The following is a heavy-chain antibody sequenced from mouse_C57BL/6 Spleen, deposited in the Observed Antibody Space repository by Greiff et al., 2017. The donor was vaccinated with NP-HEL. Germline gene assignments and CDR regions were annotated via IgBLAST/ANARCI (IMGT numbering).Heavy chain of an antibody. J-gene: IGHJ1*03. Sequence: DVMLVESGEGLVKPGGSLKLSCAASGFTFSSYAMSWVRQTPEKRLEWVAYISSGGDYIYYADTVKGRFTISRDNARNTLYLQMSSLKSEDTAMYYCTRDRNWDWYFDVWGTGTTVTVSS. CDR3: TRDRNWDWYFDV. CDR1: GFTFSSYA. CDR2: ISSGGDYI. D-gene: IGHD4-1*01. V-gene: IGHV5-9-1*02.